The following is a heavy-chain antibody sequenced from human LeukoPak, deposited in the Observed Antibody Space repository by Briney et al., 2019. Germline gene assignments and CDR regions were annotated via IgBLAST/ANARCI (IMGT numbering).Heavy chain of an antibody. CDR2: ISYDGSNK. J-gene: IGHJ4*02. CDR1: GFTFSSYA. V-gene: IGHV3-30*04. D-gene: IGHD3-10*01. Sequence: GGSLRHSCAAPGFTFSSYAMHWVRQAPGKGLEWVAVISYDGSNKYYADSVKGRFTISRDNSKNTLYLQMNSLRAEDTAVYYCARVLWFGEPFDSWGQGTLVTVSS. CDR3: ARVLWFGEPFDS.